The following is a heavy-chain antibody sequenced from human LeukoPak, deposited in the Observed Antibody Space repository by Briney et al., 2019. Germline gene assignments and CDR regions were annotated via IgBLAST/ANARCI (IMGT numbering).Heavy chain of an antibody. D-gene: IGHD6-13*01. V-gene: IGHV3-66*01. CDR2: IYSGGST. Sequence: PGGSLRLSCAASGFTVSSNYMSWVRQAPGKGLEWVSVIYSGGSTYYADSVKGRFTISRDNSKNTLYLQMNSLRAEDTAVYYCASYSSSWYGTYYFDYWGQGTLVTVSS. J-gene: IGHJ4*02. CDR1: GFTVSSNY. CDR3: ASYSSSWYGTYYFDY.